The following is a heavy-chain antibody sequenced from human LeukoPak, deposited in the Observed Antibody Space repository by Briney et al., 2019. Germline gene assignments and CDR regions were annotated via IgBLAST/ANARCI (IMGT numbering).Heavy chain of an antibody. CDR1: GFAFSSNW. CDR2: IKEDGSEK. Sequence: PGGSLRLSCAASGFAFSSNWMSWVRQAPGKGLEWVANIKEDGSEKYYVDSVKGRFTISRDNAKNSLYLQMNNLRAEDTAVYYRASYRIGYCSGDTCYADWFDPWGQGTLVTVSS. CDR3: ASYRIGYCSGDTCYADWFDP. V-gene: IGHV3-7*01. J-gene: IGHJ5*02. D-gene: IGHD2-15*01.